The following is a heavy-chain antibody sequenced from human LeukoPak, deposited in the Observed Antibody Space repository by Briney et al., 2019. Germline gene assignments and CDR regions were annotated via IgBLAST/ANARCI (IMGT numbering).Heavy chain of an antibody. V-gene: IGHV4-39*01. J-gene: IGHJ4*02. D-gene: IGHD4-17*01. Sequence: SETLSLTCTVSGGSISSSSYYWGWIRQPPGKGLEWIGSIYYSGSTYYNPSLKSRVTISVDTSKNQFSLKLSSVTAADTAVYYCARVKATVTSFKFDYWGQGTLVTVSS. CDR3: ARVKATVTSFKFDY. CDR1: GGSISSSSYY. CDR2: IYYSGST.